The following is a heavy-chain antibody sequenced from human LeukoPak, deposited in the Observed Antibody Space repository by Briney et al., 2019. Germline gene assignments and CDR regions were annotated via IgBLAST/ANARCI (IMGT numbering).Heavy chain of an antibody. CDR3: ARGSTVTTFFVY. Sequence: PGGSLRLSCAASGFTFSSYSMNWVRQAPGKGLEWVSSISSSSSYIYYADSVKGRFTISRDNAKNSLYLQMDGLRAEDTAVYYCARGSTVTTFFVYWGQGTLVTVSS. D-gene: IGHD4-11*01. CDR1: GFTFSSYS. J-gene: IGHJ4*02. CDR2: ISSSSSYI. V-gene: IGHV3-21*01.